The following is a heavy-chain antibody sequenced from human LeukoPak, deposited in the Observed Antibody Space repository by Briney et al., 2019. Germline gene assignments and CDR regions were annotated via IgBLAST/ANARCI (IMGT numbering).Heavy chain of an antibody. V-gene: IGHV3-23*01. CDR2: ISGSGGST. Sequence: GGSLRLSCAASGFTFSSYTMSWVRQAPGKGLEWVSAISGSGGSTYYADSVKGRFTISRDNSKNTLYLQMNSLRAEDTAVYYCARDFLVGATSSVLDYWGQGTLVTVSS. J-gene: IGHJ4*02. CDR1: GFTFSSYT. D-gene: IGHD1-26*01. CDR3: ARDFLVGATSSVLDY.